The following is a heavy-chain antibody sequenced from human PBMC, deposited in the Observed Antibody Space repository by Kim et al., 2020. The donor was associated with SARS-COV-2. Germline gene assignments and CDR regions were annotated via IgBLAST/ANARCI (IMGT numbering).Heavy chain of an antibody. CDR1: GYTFTGYY. D-gene: IGHD4-17*01. J-gene: IGHJ6*02. V-gene: IGHV1-2*06. CDR2: INPNSGGT. Sequence: ASVKVSCKASGYTFTGYYMHWVRQAPGQGLEWMGRINPNSGGTNYAQKFQGRVTMTRDTSISTAYMELSRLRSDDTAVYYCARDRDDYGDSLLGNYYYGMDVWGQGTTVTVSS. CDR3: ARDRDDYGDSLLGNYYYGMDV.